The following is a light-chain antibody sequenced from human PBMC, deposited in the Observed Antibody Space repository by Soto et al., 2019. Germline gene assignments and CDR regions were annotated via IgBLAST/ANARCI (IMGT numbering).Light chain of an antibody. J-gene: IGKJ1*01. Sequence: DIQMTQSPSSLSASVGDRVTITCRASQSISSYLNWYRQKPGKAPKLLVYAASSLQSGVPSRLSGSGSGTDFTLTISSLQPEDFATYYCQQSYSTPRTFGQGTKV. CDR1: QSISSY. V-gene: IGKV1-39*01. CDR2: AAS. CDR3: QQSYSTPRT.